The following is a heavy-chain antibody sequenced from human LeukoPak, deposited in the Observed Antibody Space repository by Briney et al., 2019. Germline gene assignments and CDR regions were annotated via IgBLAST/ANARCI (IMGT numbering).Heavy chain of an antibody. J-gene: IGHJ4*02. Sequence: PGGSLRLSCAASGFTFSNHVMIWVRQAPGKGLEWVSGITASGDSTYYADSVEGRFTISRDNSKNTLYLQMNSLRVEDTAIYYCARETPDSSGWDWGQGTLVTVSS. CDR3: ARETPDSSGWD. V-gene: IGHV3-23*01. CDR1: GFTFSNHV. D-gene: IGHD6-19*01. CDR2: ITASGDST.